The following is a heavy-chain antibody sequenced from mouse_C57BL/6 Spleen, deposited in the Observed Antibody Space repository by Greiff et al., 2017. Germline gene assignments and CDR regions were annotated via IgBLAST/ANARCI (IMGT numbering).Heavy chain of an antibody. Sequence: QVQLQQPGAELVKPGASVKLSCKASGYTFTSYWMHWVKQRPGQGLEWIGMIHPNSGSTNYNEKFKSKATLTVDKSSSTAYMQLSSLTSEDSAVYYCARPLYYGNYVGYFDVWGTGTTVTVSS. CDR3: ARPLYYGNYVGYFDV. D-gene: IGHD2-1*01. J-gene: IGHJ1*03. CDR2: IHPNSGST. V-gene: IGHV1-64*01. CDR1: GYTFTSYW.